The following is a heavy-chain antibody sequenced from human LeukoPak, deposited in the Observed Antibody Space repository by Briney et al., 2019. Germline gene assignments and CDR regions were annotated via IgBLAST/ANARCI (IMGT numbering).Heavy chain of an antibody. V-gene: IGHV3-23*01. J-gene: IGHJ4*02. Sequence: GGSLRLSCAVSGITLSNYGMSWVREAPGKGLEWVAGISDSGGRTNYADSVKGRFTISRDNPKNTLYLQMNSLRAEDTAVYFCAKRGFVIRVILVGFHKEAYYFDSWGQGALVTVSS. CDR2: ISDSGGRT. D-gene: IGHD3-22*01. CDR1: GITLSNYG. CDR3: AKRGFVIRVILVGFHKEAYYFDS.